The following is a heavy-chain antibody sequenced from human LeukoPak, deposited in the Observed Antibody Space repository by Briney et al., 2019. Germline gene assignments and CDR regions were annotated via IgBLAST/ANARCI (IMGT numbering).Heavy chain of an antibody. CDR1: GFTFSGFA. V-gene: IGHV3-30*04. CDR2: TSYHGRDK. CDR3: TKECGGGGRRINLMVRGYGP. D-gene: IGHD3-22*01. Sequence: PGTSLRLSCAGSGFTFSGFAMHWVRQAPGKGLEWVAATSYHGRDKYYADAVSGRFTISRDNSKNTLHLEMNSLRTDDTAVYYCTKECGGGGRRINLMVRGYGPWGQGTQVTVSS. J-gene: IGHJ5*02.